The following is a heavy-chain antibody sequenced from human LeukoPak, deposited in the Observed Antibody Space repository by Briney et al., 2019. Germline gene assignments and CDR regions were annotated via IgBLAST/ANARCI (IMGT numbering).Heavy chain of an antibody. CDR1: GGSFSGYY. V-gene: IGHV4-34*01. J-gene: IGHJ4*02. Sequence: PSETLSLTCAVYGGSFSGYYWSWIRQPPGKGLEWIGEINHSGSTNYNPSLKSRVTISVDTSKNQFSLKLSSVTAADTAVYYCARGLTHARFDYWGQGTLVTVSS. CDR3: ARGLTHARFDY. CDR2: INHSGST.